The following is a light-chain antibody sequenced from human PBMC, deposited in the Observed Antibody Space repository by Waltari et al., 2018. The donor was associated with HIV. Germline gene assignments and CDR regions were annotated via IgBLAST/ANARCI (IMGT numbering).Light chain of an antibody. V-gene: IGLV1-40*01. CDR3: QSYDSALSGLV. CDR2: DNI. Sequence: QSVLTQPPSVSGAPGQRVTISCTGSSSNIGAGYDVHWYEQLPGAAPKLRIYDNIHLLSGFPDRFSGSQSGTSASLAITGLQAEDEADYYCQSYDSALSGLVFGGGTKLTVL. J-gene: IGLJ3*02. CDR1: SSNIGAGYD.